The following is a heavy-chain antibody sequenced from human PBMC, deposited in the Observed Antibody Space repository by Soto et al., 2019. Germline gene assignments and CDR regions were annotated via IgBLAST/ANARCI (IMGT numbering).Heavy chain of an antibody. CDR2: ISYAGINK. Sequence: PGESRRLSCAASGFTFSSYAMHWVRRAPGKGLEWVAVISYAGINKYYGDSVKGRFTISRHNSKNALYLQMSSLRAEDTAVYYCARLREVGLLDFDSWGEGTLVTVSS. V-gene: IGHV3-30*03. D-gene: IGHD1-26*01. CDR3: ARLREVGLLDFDS. J-gene: IGHJ4*02. CDR1: GFTFSSYA.